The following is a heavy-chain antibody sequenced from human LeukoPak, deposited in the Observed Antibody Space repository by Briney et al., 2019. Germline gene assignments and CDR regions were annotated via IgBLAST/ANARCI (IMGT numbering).Heavy chain of an antibody. CDR2: ISYDGSNK. D-gene: IGHD3-16*01. CDR1: GFTFSSYA. J-gene: IGHJ4*02. V-gene: IGHV3-30*04. CDR3: ARDDPDGGLDY. Sequence: GRSLRLSCAASGFTFSSYAMHWVRQAPGKGLEWVAVISYDGSNKYYADSVKGRFTISRDNSKNTLYLQMNSLRAEDTAVYYCARDDPDGGLDYWGQGTLVTVSS.